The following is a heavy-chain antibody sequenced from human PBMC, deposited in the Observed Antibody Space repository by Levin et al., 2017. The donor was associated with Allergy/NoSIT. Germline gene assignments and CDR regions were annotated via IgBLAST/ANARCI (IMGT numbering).Heavy chain of an antibody. CDR1: GGSFSGYY. D-gene: IGHD2-2*01. CDR2: INHSGST. V-gene: IGHV4-34*01. Sequence: SQTLSLTCAVYGGSFSGYYWSWIRQPPGKGLEWIGEINHSGSTNYNPSLKSRVTISVDTSKNQFSLKLSSVTAADTAVYYCARGRGYCSSTSCFYYYGMDVWGQGTTVTVSS. CDR3: ARGRGYCSSTSCFYYYGMDV. J-gene: IGHJ6*02.